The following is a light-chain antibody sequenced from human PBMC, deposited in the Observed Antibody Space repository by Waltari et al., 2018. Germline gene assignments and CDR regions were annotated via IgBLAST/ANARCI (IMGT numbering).Light chain of an antibody. CDR1: SSDVGSYNL. Sequence: QSALTQPASVSGSPGQSITISCTGTSSDVGSYNLVSWYQQYPRKAPNLMFYEVNKRPSGVSHRFSGSKSGNTASLTISGLQAEDEADYYCCSYAGGSTPWVFGGGTKLTVL. CDR2: EVN. J-gene: IGLJ3*02. CDR3: CSYAGGSTPWV. V-gene: IGLV2-23*02.